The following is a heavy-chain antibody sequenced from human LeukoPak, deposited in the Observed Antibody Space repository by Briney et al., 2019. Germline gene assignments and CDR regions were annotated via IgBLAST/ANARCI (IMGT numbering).Heavy chain of an antibody. D-gene: IGHD2-2*02. J-gene: IGHJ4*02. Sequence: GGSLRLSCAASGFTVSSNYMNWVRQAPGKGLEWVSSISSNSSNIYYADSVKGRFTISRDNAKNSLYLQMSSLRAEDTAVYYCARGGYQLLYGDFDYWGQGTLVTVSS. CDR2: ISSNSSNI. CDR1: GFTVSSNY. V-gene: IGHV3-21*01. CDR3: ARGGYQLLYGDFDY.